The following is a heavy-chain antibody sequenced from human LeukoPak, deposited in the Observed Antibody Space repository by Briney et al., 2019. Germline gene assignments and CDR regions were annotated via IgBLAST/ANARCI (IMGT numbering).Heavy chain of an antibody. CDR1: GFTFSSYA. D-gene: IGHD6-13*01. Sequence: GGSLRLSCAASGFTFSSYAMSWVRQAPGKGLEWVSAISGSGGSTYYADSVKGRFTISRDNSKNTLYLQMNSLRAEDTAVYYCAKGIAAAGRRRHYYYYMDVWGKGTTVTVSS. V-gene: IGHV3-23*01. J-gene: IGHJ6*03. CDR3: AKGIAAAGRRRHYYYYMDV. CDR2: ISGSGGST.